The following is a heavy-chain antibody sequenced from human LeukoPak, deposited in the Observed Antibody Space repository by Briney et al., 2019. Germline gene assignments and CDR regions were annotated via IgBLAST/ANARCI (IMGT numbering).Heavy chain of an antibody. D-gene: IGHD7-27*01. J-gene: IGHJ4*02. CDR2: INPSGGST. V-gene: IGHV1-46*01. Sequence: GASVKVTCKASGYTFTSYYMHWVRQAPGQGLEWMGIINPSGGSTGYAQKFQGRVTMTRDMSTSTVYMELSSLRSEDTAVYYCARARATTGDRVFDYWGQGTLVTVSS. CDR3: ARARATTGDRVFDY. CDR1: GYTFTSYY.